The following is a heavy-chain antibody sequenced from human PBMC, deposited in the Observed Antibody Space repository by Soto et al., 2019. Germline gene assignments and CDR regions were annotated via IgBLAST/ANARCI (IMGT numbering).Heavy chain of an antibody. Sequence: SETLSLTCTVSGGSISSGGYYWSWIRQHPGKGLEWIGYIYYSGSTYYNPSLKSRVTISVDTSKNQFSLKLSPVTAADTAVYYCARDLRAPASGYYYYYGMDVWGQGTTVTVSS. J-gene: IGHJ6*02. V-gene: IGHV4-31*03. D-gene: IGHD1-26*01. CDR3: ARDLRAPASGYYYYYGMDV. CDR1: GGSISSGGYY. CDR2: IYYSGST.